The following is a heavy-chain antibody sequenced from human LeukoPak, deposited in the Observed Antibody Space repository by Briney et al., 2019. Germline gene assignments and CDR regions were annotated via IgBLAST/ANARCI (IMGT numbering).Heavy chain of an antibody. CDR1: GGSISSGGYY. V-gene: IGHV4-31*03. CDR2: IYYSGST. Sequence: PSETLSLTCTVSGGSISSGGYYWSWIRQHPGKGLEWIGYIYYSGSTYYNPSLKSRVTISVDTSKNQFSLKLSSVTAADTAVYYCARGARTTDYYGSGPEDYWGQGTLVTVSS. J-gene: IGHJ4*02. CDR3: ARGARTTDYYGSGPEDY. D-gene: IGHD3-10*01.